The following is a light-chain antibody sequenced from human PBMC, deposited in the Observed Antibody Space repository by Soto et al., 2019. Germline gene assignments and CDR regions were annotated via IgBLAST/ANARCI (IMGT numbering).Light chain of an antibody. CDR1: SSDVGSYNL. CDR2: EVS. Sequence: QSVLTQPASVSGSPGQSITISCTGTSSDVGSYNLVSWYQQHPGKAQKLMIYEVSKRPSGVSKRFSGSKSGNTASLTISGLQAEDEADYYCCSYAGSSFYVFGTGTRSPS. J-gene: IGLJ1*01. CDR3: CSYAGSSFYV. V-gene: IGLV2-23*02.